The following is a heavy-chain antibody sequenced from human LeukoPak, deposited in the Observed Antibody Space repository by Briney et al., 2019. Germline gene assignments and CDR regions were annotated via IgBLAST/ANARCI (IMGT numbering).Heavy chain of an antibody. D-gene: IGHD3-22*01. CDR3: ARDVYDSSGNFALFLDI. CDR2: IYHSGST. J-gene: IGHJ3*02. Sequence: SETLSLTCTVSGGSISSSSYYWGWIRQPPGKGLEWIGSIYHSGSTYYNPSLKSRVTISVDTSKNQFSLKLSSVTAADTAVYYCARDVYDSSGNFALFLDIWGQGTMVTVSS. CDR1: GGSISSSSYY. V-gene: IGHV4-39*07.